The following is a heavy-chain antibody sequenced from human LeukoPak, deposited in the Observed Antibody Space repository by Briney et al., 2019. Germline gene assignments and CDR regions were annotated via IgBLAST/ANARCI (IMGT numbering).Heavy chain of an antibody. CDR3: ASRLQLETFDY. J-gene: IGHJ4*02. CDR1: GFTFSSYA. V-gene: IGHV3-23*01. CDR2: ISGSGGST. Sequence: GGSLRLSCAASGFTFSSYAMSWVRQAPGKGLEWVSAISGSGGSTYYADSVKGRFTISRDNSKNTLYLQINSLRAEDTAVYYCASRLQLETFDYWGQGTLVTVSS. D-gene: IGHD1-1*01.